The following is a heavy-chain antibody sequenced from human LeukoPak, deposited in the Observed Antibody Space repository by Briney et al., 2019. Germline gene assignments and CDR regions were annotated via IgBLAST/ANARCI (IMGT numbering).Heavy chain of an antibody. V-gene: IGHV1-69*13. CDR2: IIPIFGTA. D-gene: IGHD4-17*01. Sequence: ASVKVSCKASGGTFSSYAISWVRQAPGQGLEWMGGIIPIFGTANYAQKFQGRVTITADESTSTAYMELSSLRSEDTAVYYCAREGDYGESMDVWGQGTTVTVSS. J-gene: IGHJ6*02. CDR3: AREGDYGESMDV. CDR1: GGTFSSYA.